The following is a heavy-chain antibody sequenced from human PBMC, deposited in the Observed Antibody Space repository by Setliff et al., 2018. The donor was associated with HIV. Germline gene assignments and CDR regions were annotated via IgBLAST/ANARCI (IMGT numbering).Heavy chain of an antibody. Sequence: ASVKVSCKASGYTFTSYAMHWVRQAPGQRLEWMGVINTSGGSAGYAEKFRGRVTMTRDTSTNTVYMDLRNLRSEDTAVYYCARNGGDSSGYYYAENWGQGTLGTVSS. V-gene: IGHV1-46*03. CDR1: GYTFTSYA. CDR2: INTSGGSA. J-gene: IGHJ4*02. D-gene: IGHD3-22*01. CDR3: ARNGGDSSGYYYAEN.